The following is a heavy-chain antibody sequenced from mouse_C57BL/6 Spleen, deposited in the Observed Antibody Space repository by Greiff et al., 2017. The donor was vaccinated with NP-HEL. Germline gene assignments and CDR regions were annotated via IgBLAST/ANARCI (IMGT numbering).Heavy chain of an antibody. CDR3: ARDLSDGYYPAWFAY. J-gene: IGHJ3*01. D-gene: IGHD2-3*01. Sequence: EVNLVESGGGLVKPGGSLKLSCAASGFTFSSYAMSWVRQTPEKRLEWVATISDGGSYTYYPDNVKGRFTISRDNAKNNLYLQMSHLKSEDTAMYYCARDLSDGYYPAWFAYWGQGTLVTVSA. CDR1: GFTFSSYA. CDR2: ISDGGSYT. V-gene: IGHV5-4*01.